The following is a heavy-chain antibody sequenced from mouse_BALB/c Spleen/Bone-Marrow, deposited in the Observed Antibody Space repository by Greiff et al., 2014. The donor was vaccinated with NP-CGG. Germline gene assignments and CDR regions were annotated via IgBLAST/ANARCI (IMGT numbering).Heavy chain of an antibody. V-gene: IGHV1-69*02. CDR3: ARYGGHFPWFAY. J-gene: IGHJ3*01. CDR2: IDPSDSYT. Sequence: QVQLQQSGVELVKPGASVKLSCKASGYTFTSYWMHWVKQRPGQGLEWIGEIDPSDSYTNYNQKFKGKATLTVDKSSSTAYMQLSSLTSEDSAVYYCARYGGHFPWFAYWGQGTLVTVSA. D-gene: IGHD1-1*01. CDR1: GYTFTSYW.